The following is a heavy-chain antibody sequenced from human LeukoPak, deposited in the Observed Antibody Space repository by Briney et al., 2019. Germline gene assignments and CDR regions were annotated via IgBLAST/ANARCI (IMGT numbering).Heavy chain of an antibody. V-gene: IGHV3-30*14. CDR3: ARDMRGYSSGWYTDY. J-gene: IGHJ4*02. Sequence: PGGSLRLSCAASGFTFSSYAMHWVRQAPGKGLEWVAVISYDGSNKYYADSVKGRFTISRDNSKNTLYLQMNSLRAEDTAVYYCARDMRGYSSGWYTDYWGQGTLVTVSS. CDR2: ISYDGSNK. D-gene: IGHD6-19*01. CDR1: GFTFSSYA.